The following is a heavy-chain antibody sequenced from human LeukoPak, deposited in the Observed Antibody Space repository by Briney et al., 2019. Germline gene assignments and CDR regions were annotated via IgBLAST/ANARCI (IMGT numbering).Heavy chain of an antibody. V-gene: IGHV4-34*01. D-gene: IGHD3-9*01. CDR3: ARRLGGGYDILTGPGKTGFDY. CDR1: GESFSGYY. CDR2: INHSGST. Sequence: SETLSLTCAVYGESFSGYYWRWIRQPPGKGPEWIGEINHSGSTNYNPSLKRRVTISVDTSKNQFSLKLSSVTAADTAVYYCARRLGGGYDILTGPGKTGFDYWGQGTLVTVSS. J-gene: IGHJ4*02.